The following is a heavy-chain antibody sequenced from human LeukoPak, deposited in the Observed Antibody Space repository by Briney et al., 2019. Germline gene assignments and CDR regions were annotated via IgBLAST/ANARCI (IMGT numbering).Heavy chain of an antibody. J-gene: IGHJ6*03. CDR3: TTDFWSGYAYYYYMDV. CDR2: IKSKTDGGAT. V-gene: IGHV3-15*01. CDR1: GFTFNNAW. D-gene: IGHD3-3*01. Sequence: GGSLRLSCAASGFTFNNAWMSWVRQAPGKGLEWVGRIKSKTDGGATDYGAPVKGRFTISRDDSGNTVYLQMNSLKTEDTAVYYCTTDFWSGYAYYYYMDVWGKGTTATVSS.